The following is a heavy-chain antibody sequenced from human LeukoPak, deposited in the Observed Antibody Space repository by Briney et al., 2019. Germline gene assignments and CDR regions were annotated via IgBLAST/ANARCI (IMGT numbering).Heavy chain of an antibody. CDR1: GFTFSTYG. D-gene: IGHD2-21*01. V-gene: IGHV3-30*18. Sequence: GGSLRLSCAASGFTFSTYGMHWVRQAPGKGLEWVAVISYDGSNEYYADSVKGRFTISRDNSKNTLYLQMSSLRAEDTAVYYSAKEFNRGLPDYWGQGTLVTVPS. CDR2: ISYDGSNE. CDR3: AKEFNRGLPDY. J-gene: IGHJ4*02.